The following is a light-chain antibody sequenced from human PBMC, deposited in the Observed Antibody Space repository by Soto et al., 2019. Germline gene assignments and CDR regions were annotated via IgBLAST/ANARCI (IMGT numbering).Light chain of an antibody. J-gene: IGKJ1*01. V-gene: IGKV3-20*01. CDR3: QQYGSSGT. Sequence: EIVLTQSPATLSLSPWERATLSCRASQSVGSFLAWYQQKPGQAPRLLIYDASNRAPGIPDRFSGSGSGTDFTLTISRLEPEDFAVYYCQQYGSSGTFGQGTKVDIK. CDR1: QSVGSF. CDR2: DAS.